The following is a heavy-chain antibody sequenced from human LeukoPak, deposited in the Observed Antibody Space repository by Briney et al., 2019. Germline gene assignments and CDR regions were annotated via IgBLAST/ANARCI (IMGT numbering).Heavy chain of an antibody. CDR3: TKGPWDLPHAFDI. CDR1: GFTLSSCA. Sequence: GGSLRLSCTASGFTLSSCAMSWVRQAPGKGLECVSTISGSGVTTRYADSVRGRFTISRDSSKNTLYPQMNSLRAEDTAIYYCTKGPWDLPHAFDIWGLGTMVTVSS. D-gene: IGHD1-26*01. J-gene: IGHJ3*02. CDR2: ISGSGVTT. V-gene: IGHV3-23*01.